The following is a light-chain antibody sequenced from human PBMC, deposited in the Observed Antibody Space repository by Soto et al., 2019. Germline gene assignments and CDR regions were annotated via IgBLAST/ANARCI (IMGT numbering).Light chain of an antibody. CDR3: QHYNNWPKT. Sequence: EIVMTQSPATLSVSPGERATLSCRASQTISSNLAWYQQKPGQTPRLLIYGASTRATGVPARFSGSGSGTEFTLTISSLQSEDFAVYYCQHYNNWPKTFGQGTKV. CDR1: QTISSN. V-gene: IGKV3-15*01. CDR2: GAS. J-gene: IGKJ1*01.